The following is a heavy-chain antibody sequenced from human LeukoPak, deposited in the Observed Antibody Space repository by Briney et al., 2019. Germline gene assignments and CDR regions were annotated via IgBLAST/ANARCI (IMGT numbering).Heavy chain of an antibody. D-gene: IGHD3-22*01. J-gene: IGHJ4*02. Sequence: SVTVSCKASGGTFSSYAISWVRQAPGQGLEWMGGIIPIFATANYAQKFQGRVTITADESTSTAYMELSSLRSEDTAVYYCARGPITTRSHFDYWGQGTLVTVSS. CDR2: IIPIFATA. CDR3: ARGPITTRSHFDY. CDR1: GGTFSSYA. V-gene: IGHV1-69*13.